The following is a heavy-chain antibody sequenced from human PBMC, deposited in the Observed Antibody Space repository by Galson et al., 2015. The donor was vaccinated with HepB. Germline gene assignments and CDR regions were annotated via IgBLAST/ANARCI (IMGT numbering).Heavy chain of an antibody. Sequence: TLSLTCAVFGGSFSGYHWTWIRQSPGKGLEWIGEITHSGSTHSTPSLKSRVTISMDTSKNQFSLKVRSVTAAGTAVYYCARGKGRQLLLDYHYYGMDVWGQGTTVTVSS. CDR1: GGSFSGYH. J-gene: IGHJ6*01. CDR3: ARGKGRQLLLDYHYYGMDV. V-gene: IGHV4-34*01. CDR2: ITHSGST. D-gene: IGHD3-3*01.